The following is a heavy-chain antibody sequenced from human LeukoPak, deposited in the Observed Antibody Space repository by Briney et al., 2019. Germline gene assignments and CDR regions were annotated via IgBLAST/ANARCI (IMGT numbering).Heavy chain of an antibody. D-gene: IGHD1-26*01. CDR3: ARDRDSGSYTPGAFDI. Sequence: GGSLRLSCAASGFTFSDHYMDWVRQAPGKGLEWVGRTRNKANSYTTEYAASVKGRFTISRDDSKNSLYLQMNSLKTEDTAVYYCARDRDSGSYTPGAFDIWGQGTMVTVSS. CDR2: TRNKANSYTT. V-gene: IGHV3-72*01. J-gene: IGHJ3*02. CDR1: GFTFSDHY.